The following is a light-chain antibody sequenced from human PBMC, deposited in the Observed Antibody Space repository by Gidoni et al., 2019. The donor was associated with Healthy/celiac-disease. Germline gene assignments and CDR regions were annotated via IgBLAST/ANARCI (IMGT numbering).Light chain of an antibody. Sequence: DIVITHSPLSCLVTPGEQASIPCRSSQSLLDSKGYNYLDWYLQKPGQSPKLLIYLGSNRDSGVPDRFSGSGSGTDFTLKISRVEAEDVGVYYCMQALQTPRTFGQGTKLEIK. CDR2: LGS. CDR1: QSLLDSKGYNY. CDR3: MQALQTPRT. V-gene: IGKV2-28*01. J-gene: IGKJ1*01.